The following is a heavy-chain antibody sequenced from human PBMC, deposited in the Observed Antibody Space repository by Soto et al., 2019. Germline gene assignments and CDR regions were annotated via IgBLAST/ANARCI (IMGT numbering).Heavy chain of an antibody. CDR3: VAAFDV. V-gene: IGHV3-48*02. CDR1: GFTFSTYN. Sequence: PGGSLRLSCAASGFTFSTYNMNWVRQAPGKGLEWVSYISSSASTIYYADSVKGRLTISRDNAKNSLFLQVNSLRDEDTAVYYCVAAFDVWGQGTMVTVSS. J-gene: IGHJ3*01. CDR2: ISSSASTI.